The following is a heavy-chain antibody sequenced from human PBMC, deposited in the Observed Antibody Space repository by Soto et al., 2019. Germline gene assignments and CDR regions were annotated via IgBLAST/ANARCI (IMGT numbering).Heavy chain of an antibody. CDR1: GGSFSGYY. CDR3: ARRYGSAIDF. V-gene: IGHV4-34*01. J-gene: IGHJ4*02. D-gene: IGHD1-26*01. Sequence: PSETLSLSYAVYGGSFSGYYWNGIRQPPGKGLEWIGEINHSGSTNYNPSLKSRVTISVDTSKNQFSLKLSSVTAADTAVYYCARRYGSAIDFWGQRTLVTVSS. CDR2: INHSGST.